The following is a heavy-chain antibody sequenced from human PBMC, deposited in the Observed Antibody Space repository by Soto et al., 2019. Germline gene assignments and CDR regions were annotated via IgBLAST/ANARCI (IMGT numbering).Heavy chain of an antibody. V-gene: IGHV4-59*12. CDR2: IYYSGST. D-gene: IGHD1-26*01. Sequence: SETLSLTCTFSCGSIITYYWNWIRQPPGKGLEWIGYIYYSGSTNYNPSLKSRVTMSVDTSKNYLSLKLTSVTAADTAVYYCARGGALPGQTDAFHFWGRGTMVTVSS. J-gene: IGHJ3*01. CDR1: CGSIITYY. CDR3: ARGGALPGQTDAFHF.